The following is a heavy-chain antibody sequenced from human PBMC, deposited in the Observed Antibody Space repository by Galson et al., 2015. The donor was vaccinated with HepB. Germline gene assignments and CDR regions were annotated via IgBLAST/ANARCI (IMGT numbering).Heavy chain of an antibody. Sequence: SLRLSCAASGFTFSSYAMSWVRQAPGKGLEWVSAISGSGGSTYYADSVKGRFTISRDNSKNTLYLQMNSLRAEDTAVYYCAKDPIEGYKSYGINWFDPWGQGTLVTVSS. CDR3: AKDPIEGYKSYGINWFDP. J-gene: IGHJ5*02. D-gene: IGHD5-18*01. CDR1: GFTFSSYA. V-gene: IGHV3-23*01. CDR2: ISGSGGST.